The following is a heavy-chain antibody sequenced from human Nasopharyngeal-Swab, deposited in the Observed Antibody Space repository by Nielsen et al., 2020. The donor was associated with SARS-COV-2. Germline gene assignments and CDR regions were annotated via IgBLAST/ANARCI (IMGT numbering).Heavy chain of an antibody. CDR1: GFTFDDYA. Sequence: GGSLRLSCAASGFTFDDYAMHWVRQAPGKGLEWVSGISWNSGSIGYADSVKRRFTISRDNAKNSLYLQMNSLRAEDTALYYCAKDQRAAVAGTLGFDYWGQGTLVTVSS. CDR3: AKDQRAAVAGTLGFDY. CDR2: ISWNSGSI. V-gene: IGHV3-9*01. D-gene: IGHD6-19*01. J-gene: IGHJ4*02.